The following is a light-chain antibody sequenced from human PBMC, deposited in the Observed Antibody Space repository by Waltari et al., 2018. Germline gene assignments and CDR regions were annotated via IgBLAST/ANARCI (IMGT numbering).Light chain of an antibody. CDR3: YSYAGSYTLYV. CDR1: SSDIGGYNA. J-gene: IGLJ1*01. V-gene: IGLV2-11*01. CDR2: AVN. Sequence: QSALTQPRSVSGSPGQSVTISCTGTSSDIGGYNAVAWYQKYPGKAPTLLIYAVNQRPSGVPVRFSGSKPGNTASLTISGLQAEDEADYYCYSYAGSYTLYVFGTGTEVTVL.